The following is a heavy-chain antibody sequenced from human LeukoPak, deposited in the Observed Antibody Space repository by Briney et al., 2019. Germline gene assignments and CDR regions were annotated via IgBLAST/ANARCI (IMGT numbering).Heavy chain of an antibody. CDR2: IYYSGST. CDR1: GGSISSHY. D-gene: IGHD4-17*01. CDR3: ARDAHDYGDYAVFDY. V-gene: IGHV4-59*11. Sequence: SETLSLTCTVSGGSISSHYWSWIRQPPGKGLEWIGYIYYSGSTNYNPSLKSRVTISVDTSKNQFSLKLSSVTAADTAVYYCARDAHDYGDYAVFDYWGQGTLVTVSS. J-gene: IGHJ4*02.